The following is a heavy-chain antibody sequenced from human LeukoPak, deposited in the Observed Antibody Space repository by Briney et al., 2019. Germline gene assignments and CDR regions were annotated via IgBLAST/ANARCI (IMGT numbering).Heavy chain of an antibody. D-gene: IGHD1-1*01. CDR3: ARYWNPGWFDP. CDR2: INPNSGGT. V-gene: IGHV1-2*02. J-gene: IGHJ5*02. CDR1: GYTFTGYY. Sequence: ASVKVSCKASGYTFTGYYMHWVRQAPGQGLEWMGWINPNSGGTNYAQKFQGRVTITRNTSISTAYMELSSLRSEDTAVYYCARYWNPGWFDPWGQGTLVTVSS.